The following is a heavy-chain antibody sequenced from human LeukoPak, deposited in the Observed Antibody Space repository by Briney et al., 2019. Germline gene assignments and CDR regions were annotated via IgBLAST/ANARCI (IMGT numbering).Heavy chain of an antibody. CDR1: GFTFSSYA. V-gene: IGHV3-23*01. CDR2: ISGTGGRT. D-gene: IGHD3-22*01. CDR3: AKAFYYDSTGYNFDY. Sequence: GSLRLSCAASGFTFSSYAMSWVRQAPGKGLEWVSAISGTGGRTYYADSVKGRFSRSRDNSKNTLYLQMNSLRAEDTAVYYCAKAFYYDSTGYNFDYWGQGTLVTVSS. J-gene: IGHJ4*02.